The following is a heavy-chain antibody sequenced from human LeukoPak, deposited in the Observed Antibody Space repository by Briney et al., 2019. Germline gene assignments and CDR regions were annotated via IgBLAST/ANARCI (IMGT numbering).Heavy chain of an antibody. Sequence: QAGGSLRLSCAASGFTFSSYAMHWVRQAPGKGLEWVAVISYDGSNKYYADSVKGRFTISRDNSKNTLYLQMNSLRAEDTAVYYCARSDCGGDCYGDAFDIWGQGTMVTVSS. V-gene: IGHV3-30*14. D-gene: IGHD2-21*02. CDR2: ISYDGSNK. J-gene: IGHJ3*02. CDR1: GFTFSSYA. CDR3: ARSDCGGDCYGDAFDI.